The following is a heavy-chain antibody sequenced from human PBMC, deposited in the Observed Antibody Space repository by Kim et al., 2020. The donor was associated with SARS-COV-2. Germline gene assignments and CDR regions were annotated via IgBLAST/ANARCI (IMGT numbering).Heavy chain of an antibody. D-gene: IGHD2-2*02. V-gene: IGHV4-30-2*01. J-gene: IGHJ6*02. Sequence: SETLSLTCAVSGGSISSGGYSWSWIRQPPGKGLEWIGYIYHSGSTYYNPSLKSRVTISVDRSKNQFSLKLSSVTAADTAVYYCARAGRYCSSTSCYSPKPYYYGMDVWGQGTTVTVSS. CDR3: ARAGRYCSSTSCYSPKPYYYGMDV. CDR1: GGSISSGGYS. CDR2: IYHSGST.